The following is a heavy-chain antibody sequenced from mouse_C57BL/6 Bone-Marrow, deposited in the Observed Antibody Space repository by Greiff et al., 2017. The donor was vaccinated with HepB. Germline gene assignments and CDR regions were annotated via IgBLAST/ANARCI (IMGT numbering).Heavy chain of an antibody. J-gene: IGHJ4*01. Sequence: DVQLQESGPGLVKPSQSLSLTCSVTGYSITSGYYWNWIRQFPGNKLEWMGYISYDGSNNYNPSLKNRISITRDTSKNQFFLKLNSVTTEDTATYYCAREGINYYGSSYPGVYAMDYWGQGTSVTVSS. D-gene: IGHD1-1*01. CDR1: GYSITSGYY. CDR2: ISYDGSN. CDR3: AREGINYYGSSYPGVYAMDY. V-gene: IGHV3-6*01.